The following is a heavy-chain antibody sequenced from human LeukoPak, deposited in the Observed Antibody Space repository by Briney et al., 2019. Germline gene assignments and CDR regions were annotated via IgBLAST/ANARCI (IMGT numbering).Heavy chain of an antibody. D-gene: IGHD4-17*01. CDR1: GFTFSSYS. CDR3: ARVPSYGDYRYFDY. Sequence: PGGSLRLSRAASGFTFSSYSMNWVRQAPGKGLEWVSSISSSSSYIYYADSVKGRFTISRDNAKNSLYLQMNSLRAEDTAVYYCARVPSYGDYRYFDYWGQGTLVTVSS. CDR2: ISSSSSYI. J-gene: IGHJ4*02. V-gene: IGHV3-21*01.